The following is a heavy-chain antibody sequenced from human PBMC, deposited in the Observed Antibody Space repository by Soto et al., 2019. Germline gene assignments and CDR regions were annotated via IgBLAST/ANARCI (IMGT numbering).Heavy chain of an antibody. D-gene: IGHD7-27*01. V-gene: IGHV4-61*08. CDR1: GGSISSGGYS. CDR3: ARLPLGLSGFDP. CDR2: IYYSGST. Sequence: SETLSLTCAVSGGSISSGGYSWSWIRQPPGKGLEWIGYIYYSGSTNYNPSLKSRVTISVDTSKNQFSLKLSSVTAADTAVYYCARLPLGLSGFDPWGQGTLVTVSS. J-gene: IGHJ5*02.